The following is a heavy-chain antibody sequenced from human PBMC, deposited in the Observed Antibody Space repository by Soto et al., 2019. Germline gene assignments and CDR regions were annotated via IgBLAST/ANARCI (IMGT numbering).Heavy chain of an antibody. D-gene: IGHD2-2*01. Sequence: QVQLVESGGGLVKPGGSLRLSCAASGFTFSDYYMSWIRQAPGKGLEWVSYISSSGSTIYYADSVKGRFTISRDNAKNSLYLQMNGLRAEDTAVYYCARDLRYCSSTSCPLMRFDPWGQGTLVTVSS. CDR2: ISSSGSTI. V-gene: IGHV3-11*01. CDR1: GFTFSDYY. J-gene: IGHJ5*02. CDR3: ARDLRYCSSTSCPLMRFDP.